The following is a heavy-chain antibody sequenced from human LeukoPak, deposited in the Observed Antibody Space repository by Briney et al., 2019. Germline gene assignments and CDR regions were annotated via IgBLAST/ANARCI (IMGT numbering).Heavy chain of an antibody. Sequence: ASVKVSCKVSGYTLTELSMHWVRQAPGKGLEWMGGFDPEDGETIYAQKFQGRVTMTEDTSTDTAYMELSSLRSEDTAVYYCATENCSGTSCYYWYFDLWGRGTLVTVSS. D-gene: IGHD2-2*01. CDR2: FDPEDGET. V-gene: IGHV1-24*01. J-gene: IGHJ2*01. CDR3: ATENCSGTSCYYWYFDL. CDR1: GYTLTELS.